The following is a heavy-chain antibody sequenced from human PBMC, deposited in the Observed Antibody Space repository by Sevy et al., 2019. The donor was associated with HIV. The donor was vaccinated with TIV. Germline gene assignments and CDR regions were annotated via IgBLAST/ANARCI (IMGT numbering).Heavy chain of an antibody. CDR1: GGSVSSGSYY. CDR2: IYHSGST. CDR3: ARDFYGSGSYYFPDYYYYGMDV. Sequence: SETPSLTCTVSGGSVSSGSYYWSWIRQPPGKGLEWIGYIYHSGSTNYNPSLKSRVTISVDTSKNQFSLKLGSVTAADTAVYYCARDFYGSGSYYFPDYYYYGMDVWGQGTTVTVSS. D-gene: IGHD3-10*01. J-gene: IGHJ6*02. V-gene: IGHV4-61*01.